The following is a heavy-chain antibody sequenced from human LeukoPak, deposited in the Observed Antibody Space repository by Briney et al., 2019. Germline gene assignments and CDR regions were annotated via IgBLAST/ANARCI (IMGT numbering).Heavy chain of an antibody. V-gene: IGHV1-8*01. CDR3: ARGFGYCSSTSCPKPDYYYYMDV. CDR2: MNPNSGNT. D-gene: IGHD2-2*01. J-gene: IGHJ6*03. CDR1: GYTFTSYD. Sequence: ASVKVSCKASGYTFTSYDINWVRQATGQGLEWMGWMNPNSGNTGYAQKFQGRVTMTRNTSISTAYMELSSLRSEDTAVYYCARGFGYCSSTSCPKPDYYYYMDVWGKGTTVTISS.